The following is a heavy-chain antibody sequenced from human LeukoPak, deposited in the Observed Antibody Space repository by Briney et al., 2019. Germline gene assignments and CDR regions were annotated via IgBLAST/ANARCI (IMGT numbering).Heavy chain of an antibody. CDR2: ITTSGSSI. Sequence: GGSLRLSCAASGFTFGTYEMNWVRQAPGKGLEWVSYITTSGSSIYYADSVKGRFTISRDNAKNSLYLQMNSLRAEDTAVYYCARDRDGGYQFDYWGQGTLVTVSS. V-gene: IGHV3-48*03. CDR3: ARDRDGGYQFDY. CDR1: GFTFGTYE. J-gene: IGHJ4*02. D-gene: IGHD5-12*01.